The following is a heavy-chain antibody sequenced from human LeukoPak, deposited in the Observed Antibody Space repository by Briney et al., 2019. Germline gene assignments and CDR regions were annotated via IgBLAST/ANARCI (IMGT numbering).Heavy chain of an antibody. V-gene: IGHV1-69*13. CDR2: IIPIFGTA. Sequence: SVKVSCKASGYTFTGYYMHWVRQAPGQGLEWMGGIIPIFGTANYAQKFQGRVTITADESTSTAYMELSSLRSEDTAVYYCARAPLYAPFDYWGQGTLVTVSS. J-gene: IGHJ4*02. CDR3: ARAPLYAPFDY. D-gene: IGHD2-8*01. CDR1: GYTFTGYY.